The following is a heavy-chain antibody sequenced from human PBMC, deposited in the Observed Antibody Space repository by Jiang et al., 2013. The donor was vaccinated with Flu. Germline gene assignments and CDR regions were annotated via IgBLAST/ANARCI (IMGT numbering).Heavy chain of an antibody. CDR3: ARDPGWPYDAFDI. Sequence: GPGLVKPSETLSLTCTVSGGSISSYYWSWIRQPPGKGLEWIGYIYYSGSTNYNPSLKSRVTISVDTSKNQSSLKLSSVTAAGTAVYYCARDPGWPYDAFDIWGQGTMVTVSS. D-gene: IGHD2-15*01. J-gene: IGHJ3*02. CDR2: IYYSGST. CDR1: GGSISSYY. V-gene: IGHV4-59*01.